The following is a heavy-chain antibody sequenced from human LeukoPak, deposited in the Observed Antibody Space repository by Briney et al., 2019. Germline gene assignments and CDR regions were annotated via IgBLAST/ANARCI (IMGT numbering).Heavy chain of an antibody. Sequence: PPETLSLTCSVSGGSISSNSFYWGWIRQPPGKGLEWIGSIYYSGSTFYNSSLESRVSLSVDMSKNQLSLKLTSMTAADTAVYYCARQGADYFYYYIDVWGEGTAVAVSS. CDR2: IYYSGST. CDR3: ARQGADYFYYYIDV. CDR1: GGSISSNSFY. J-gene: IGHJ6*03. D-gene: IGHD3-16*01. V-gene: IGHV4-39*01.